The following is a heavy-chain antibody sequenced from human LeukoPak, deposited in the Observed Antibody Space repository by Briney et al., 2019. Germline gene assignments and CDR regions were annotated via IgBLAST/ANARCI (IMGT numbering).Heavy chain of an antibody. V-gene: IGHV4-38-2*01. CDR3: ARNGDIVLMVYGAWSY. Sequence: PSETLSLTCAVSGYSISGGYYWGWIRQPPGKGLEWIGSIYHSGSTYYNPSLKSRVPISVDTSKNQFSLKLSSVTAADTAVYYCARNGDIVLMVYGAWSYWGQGTLVTVSS. CDR1: GYSISGGYY. J-gene: IGHJ4*02. CDR2: IYHSGST. D-gene: IGHD2-8*01.